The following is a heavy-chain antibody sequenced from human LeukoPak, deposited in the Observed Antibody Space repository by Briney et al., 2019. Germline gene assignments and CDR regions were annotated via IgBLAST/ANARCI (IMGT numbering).Heavy chain of an antibody. D-gene: IGHD3-10*02. CDR3: AELGITMIGGV. CDR1: GFTFSSYS. V-gene: IGHV3-48*04. J-gene: IGHJ6*04. Sequence: PGGPLRLSCAASGFTFSSYSMNWVRQAPGKGLEWVSYISSSSSTIYYADSVKGRFTTSRDNAKNSLYLQMNSLRAEDTAVYYCAELGITMIGGVWGKGTTVTISS. CDR2: ISSSSSTI.